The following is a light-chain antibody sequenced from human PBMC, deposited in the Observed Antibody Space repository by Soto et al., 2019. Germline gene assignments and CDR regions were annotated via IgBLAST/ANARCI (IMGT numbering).Light chain of an antibody. J-gene: IGKJ4*01. CDR1: QGIDSY. CDR2: ETS. Sequence: IHLTQSPSSLSASVGYRFNITCRASQGIDSYLDWYQQRPGKVPQLLIYETSILQSGVSSRYRGSGSGTDFTLTISSLQPEDFETYYCQQSYSTPLTFGGGTKVDIK. CDR3: QQSYSTPLT. V-gene: IGKV1-39*01.